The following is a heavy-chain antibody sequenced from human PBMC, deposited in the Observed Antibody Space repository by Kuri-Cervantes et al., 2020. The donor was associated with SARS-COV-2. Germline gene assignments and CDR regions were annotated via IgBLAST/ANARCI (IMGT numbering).Heavy chain of an antibody. D-gene: IGHD3-3*01. CDR1: GFTFSSYS. CDR3: ASQPITIFGVAYHLDY. Sequence: GGSLRLSCAASGFTFSSYSMNWVRQAPGKGLEWVSSISSSSSYIYYADSVKGRFTISRDNAKNSLYLQMNSLRAEDTAVYYCASQPITIFGVAYHLDYWGQGTLVTVSS. CDR2: ISSSSSYI. V-gene: IGHV3-21*01. J-gene: IGHJ4*02.